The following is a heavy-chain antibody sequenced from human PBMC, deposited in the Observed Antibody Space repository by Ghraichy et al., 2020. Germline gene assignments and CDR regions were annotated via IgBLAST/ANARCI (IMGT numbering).Heavy chain of an antibody. D-gene: IGHD3-22*01. Sequence: SETLSLTCTVSGGSISSSSYYWGWIRQPPGKGLEWIGSIYYSGSTYYNPSLKSRVTISVDTSKNQFSLKLSSVTAADTAVYYCARRAHYYDSSGYYQRFPFDYWGQGTLVTVSS. CDR1: GGSISSSSYY. V-gene: IGHV4-39*01. CDR3: ARRAHYYDSSGYYQRFPFDY. J-gene: IGHJ4*02. CDR2: IYYSGST.